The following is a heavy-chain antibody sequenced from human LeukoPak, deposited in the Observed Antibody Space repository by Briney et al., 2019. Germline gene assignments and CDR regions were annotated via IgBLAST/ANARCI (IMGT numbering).Heavy chain of an antibody. CDR2: IYYSGST. V-gene: IGHV4-59*08. CDR3: ASHIAVAAPFDY. CDR1: GGSISSYY. D-gene: IGHD6-19*01. Sequence: PSETLSLTCTVSGGSISSYYWSWIRHPPGKGLEWIGYIYYSGSTNYNPSLKSRVTISVDTSKNQFSLKLSSVTAADTAVYYCASHIAVAAPFDYWGQGTLVTVSS. J-gene: IGHJ4*02.